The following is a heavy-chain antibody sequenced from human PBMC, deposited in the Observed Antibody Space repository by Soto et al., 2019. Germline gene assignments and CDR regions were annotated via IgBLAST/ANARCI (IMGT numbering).Heavy chain of an antibody. CDR2: ISVYNGNT. J-gene: IGHJ4*02. D-gene: IGHD2-15*01. CDR1: GYTFTSYG. CDR3: ARDRGSNCPWGCPDY. V-gene: IGHV1-18*01. Sequence: QVQLVQSGAEVKKPGASVKVSCKASGYTFTSYGINWVRQAPGQGLEWMGWISVYNGNTNYAQKIQGRVTMTTDTSTXTAYMELRSLRSDDTAVYYCARDRGSNCPWGCPDYWGQGTLVTVSS.